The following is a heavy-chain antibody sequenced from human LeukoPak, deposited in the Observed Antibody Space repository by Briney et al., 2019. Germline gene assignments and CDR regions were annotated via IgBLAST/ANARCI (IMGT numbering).Heavy chain of an antibody. D-gene: IGHD3-9*01. Sequence: SVKVSCKASGGTFSSYAISWVRQAPGQGLEWMGGLIPIFGTANYAQKFQGRVTITADESTSTAYMELSSLRSEDTAVYYCARSYYDILGAFDYWGQGTLVTVSS. V-gene: IGHV1-69*01. CDR1: GGTFSSYA. J-gene: IGHJ4*02. CDR2: LIPIFGTA. CDR3: ARSYYDILGAFDY.